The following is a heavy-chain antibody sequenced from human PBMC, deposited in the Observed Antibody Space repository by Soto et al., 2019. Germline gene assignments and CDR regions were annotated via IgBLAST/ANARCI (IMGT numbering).Heavy chain of an antibody. CDR2: IIPIFGTA. CDR1: GGTFSSYA. J-gene: IGHJ5*02. V-gene: IGHV1-69*13. D-gene: IGHD3-22*01. CDR3: ARGVEEEAYYYDSSGPTRGFDP. Sequence: PGPQVKVSCKASGGTFSSYAISWVRQAPGQGLEWMGGIIPIFGTANYAQKFQGRVTITADESTSTAYMELSSLRSEDTAVYYCARGVEEEAYYYDSSGPTRGFDPWGQGTLVTVSS.